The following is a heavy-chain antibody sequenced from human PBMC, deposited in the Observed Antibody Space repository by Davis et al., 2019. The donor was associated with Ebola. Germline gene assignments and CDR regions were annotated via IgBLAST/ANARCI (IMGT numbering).Heavy chain of an antibody. CDR2: INPNSGGT. V-gene: IGHV1-2*02. D-gene: IGHD3-22*01. Sequence: ASVKVSCKASGYTFTGYYMHWVRQAPGQGLEWMGWINPNSGGTNYAQKFQGRVTMTRDTSISTAYMELSRLRSDDTAVYYCAVNYYDSSGYPKPTNAFDIWGQGTMVTVSS. CDR1: GYTFTGYY. J-gene: IGHJ3*02. CDR3: AVNYYDSSGYPKPTNAFDI.